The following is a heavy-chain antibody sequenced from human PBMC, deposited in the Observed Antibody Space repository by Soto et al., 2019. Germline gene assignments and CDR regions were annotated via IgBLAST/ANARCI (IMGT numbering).Heavy chain of an antibody. Sequence: PGGSLRLSCAASGFTVSSNYMSWVRQAPGKGLEWVSVIYSGGSTYYADSVKGRFTISRDNSKNTLYLQMNSLRAEDTAVYYCARDRSLVHSRYYMDVWGKGTTVTVSS. V-gene: IGHV3-66*01. CDR1: GFTVSSNY. J-gene: IGHJ6*03. CDR3: ARDRSLVHSRYYMDV. CDR2: IYSGGST. D-gene: IGHD6-13*01.